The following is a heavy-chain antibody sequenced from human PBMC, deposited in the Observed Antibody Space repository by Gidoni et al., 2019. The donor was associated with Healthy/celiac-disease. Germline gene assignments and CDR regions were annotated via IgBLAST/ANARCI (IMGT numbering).Heavy chain of an antibody. Sequence: VLLLESGGGLVQPVGSLRLSCAVSGFTFSSYAMSWVRQAPGKGLEWVSAISGSGGSTYYADSVKGRFTISRDNSKNTLYLQMNSLRAEDTAVYYCAKDRYGGNPELFDYWGQGTLVTVSS. V-gene: IGHV3-23*01. D-gene: IGHD4-17*01. J-gene: IGHJ4*02. CDR2: ISGSGGST. CDR3: AKDRYGGNPELFDY. CDR1: GFTFSSYA.